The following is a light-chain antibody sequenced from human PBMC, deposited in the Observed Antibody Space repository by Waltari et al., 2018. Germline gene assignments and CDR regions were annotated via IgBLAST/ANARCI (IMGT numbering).Light chain of an antibody. J-gene: IGKJ5*01. CDR2: AAS. CDR1: QGVSTR. V-gene: IGKV1-12*01. CDR3: QQGISFPLT. Sequence: DIQMTQSPSSVSASVGDRVTITCRASQGVSTRLAWSQQRPGKAPNLLIYAASNLQPGVPSRFSATGSGTEFTLTIGSLQPEDSATYFCQQGISFPLTFGQGTRLEIK.